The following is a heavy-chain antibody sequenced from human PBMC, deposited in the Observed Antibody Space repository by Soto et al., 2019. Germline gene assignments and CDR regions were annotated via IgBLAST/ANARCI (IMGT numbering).Heavy chain of an antibody. CDR1: GFTFSDSA. CDR3: TRRGLGPTLTDY. D-gene: IGHD1-26*01. CDR2: IRSKANSYAT. Sequence: EVQLVESGGGLVQPGGSLKLSCTVSGFTFSDSALHWVLQASGKGLEWVGRIRSKANSYATAYAVSVKGRFTISRDESKNTAYLQMNSLKTEDTAVYYCTRRGLGPTLTDYWGQGTLVTVAS. V-gene: IGHV3-73*01. J-gene: IGHJ4*02.